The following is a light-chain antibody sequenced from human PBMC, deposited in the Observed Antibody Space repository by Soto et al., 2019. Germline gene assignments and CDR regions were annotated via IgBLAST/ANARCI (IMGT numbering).Light chain of an antibody. J-gene: IGKJ1*01. Sequence: DILMTQSPSTLSASVGDRVTITCRASQSISSWLAWYQQKPGKAPKLLIYKASSLESGVPSRFSGSGSGTEFTLTISSLQPDYFATYYCQQYNSYWTFGQGTKVEIK. V-gene: IGKV1-5*03. CDR1: QSISSW. CDR2: KAS. CDR3: QQYNSYWT.